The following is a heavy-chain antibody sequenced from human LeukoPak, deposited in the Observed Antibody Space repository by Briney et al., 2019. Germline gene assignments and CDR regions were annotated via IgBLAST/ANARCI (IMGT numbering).Heavy chain of an antibody. CDR1: GYTFTSYA. CDR2: INAGNGNT. J-gene: IGHJ4*02. D-gene: IGHD3-10*01. Sequence: GASVKVSCKASGYTFTSYAMHWVRQAPGQRLEWMGWINAGNGNTKYSRKFQGRVTITRDTSASTAYMELRSLRSDDTAVYYCARGPLYGSGSHWGQGTLVTVSS. CDR3: ARGPLYGSGSH. V-gene: IGHV1-3*01.